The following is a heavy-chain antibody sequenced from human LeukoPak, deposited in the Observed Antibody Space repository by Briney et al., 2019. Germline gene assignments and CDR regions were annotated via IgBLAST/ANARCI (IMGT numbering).Heavy chain of an antibody. V-gene: IGHV1-8*01. J-gene: IGHJ4*02. D-gene: IGHD3-22*01. Sequence: ASVTLSFKASGFTFTSYDITWVRQAPGQGLEWMGWRNPNSGDTGYAQKFQGRLTMTRDTSITTAFMELSSLRSEDTAVYYCARGFMDYDSDDYAFSYYWGQGTLVTVSS. CDR3: ARGFMDYDSDDYAFSYY. CDR1: GFTFTSYD. CDR2: RNPNSGDT.